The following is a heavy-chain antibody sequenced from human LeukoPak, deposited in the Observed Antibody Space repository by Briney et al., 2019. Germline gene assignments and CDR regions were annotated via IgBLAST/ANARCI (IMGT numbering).Heavy chain of an antibody. Sequence: GGSLRLSCAASGFTFNNYAMSWVRQAPGKGLEWGSGITGSGGSTYYADSVKGRFAISRDNSKNTLYLQMNSLRAEDTAVYYCAKFGESSSYYYYYYYMDVWGKGTTVTVSS. J-gene: IGHJ6*03. CDR3: AKFGESSSYYYYYYYMDV. CDR2: ITGSGGST. V-gene: IGHV3-23*01. CDR1: GFTFNNYA. D-gene: IGHD3-22*01.